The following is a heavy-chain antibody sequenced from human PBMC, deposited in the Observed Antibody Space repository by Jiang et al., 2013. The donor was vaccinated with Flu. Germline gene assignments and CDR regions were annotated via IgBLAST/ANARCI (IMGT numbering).Heavy chain of an antibody. CDR1: GFTFSSYG. J-gene: IGHJ4*02. Sequence: RSLRLSCAASGFTFSSYGMHWVRQAPGKGLEWVAVIWYDGSNKYYADSVKGRFTISRDNSKNTLYLQMNSLRAEDTAVYYCARAPRGQYSNYGVDYWGQGTLVTVSS. CDR2: IWYDGSNK. CDR3: ARAPRGQYSNYGVDY. D-gene: IGHD4-11*01. V-gene: IGHV3-33*01.